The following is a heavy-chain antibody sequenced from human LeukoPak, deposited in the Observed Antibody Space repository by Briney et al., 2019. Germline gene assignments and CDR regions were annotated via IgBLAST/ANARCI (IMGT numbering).Heavy chain of an antibody. D-gene: IGHD3-3*01. J-gene: IGHJ4*02. CDR1: GFTFSSYS. CDR3: ASDVYYDFWSGVDY. V-gene: IGHV3-21*01. Sequence: PGGSLRLSCAASGFTFSSYSMNWVRQAPGKGLEWVSSISSSSSYIYYADSVKGRFTISRGNAKNSLYLQMNSLRAEDTAVYYCASDVYYDFWSGVDYWGQGTLVTVSS. CDR2: ISSSSSYI.